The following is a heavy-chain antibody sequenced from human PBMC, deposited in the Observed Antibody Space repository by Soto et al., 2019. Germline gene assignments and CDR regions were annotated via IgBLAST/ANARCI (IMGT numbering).Heavy chain of an antibody. Sequence: GGSLRLSCAASGFTFSSYWISWVRQAPGKGLEWVANIKQDGSEKYYVDSVKGRFTISRDNAKNSLYLQMNSLRAEDTAVYYCARDPIAEGGDYWGQGTLVTVSS. V-gene: IGHV3-7*04. CDR2: IKQDGSEK. CDR1: GFTFSSYW. D-gene: IGHD6-13*01. J-gene: IGHJ4*02. CDR3: ARDPIAEGGDY.